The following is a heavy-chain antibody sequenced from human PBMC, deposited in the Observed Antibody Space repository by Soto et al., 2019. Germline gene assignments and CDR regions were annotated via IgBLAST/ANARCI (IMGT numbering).Heavy chain of an antibody. J-gene: IGHJ4*02. Sequence: SETLSLTCTASGSSISSSGYYWGWIRQPPGKGLEWIGSMYYGVSTSYNPSLKSRVTVSVDASKNQFSLTLSSVTAADTAVYYCARLPSRHLVDYWGKGTLVT. CDR3: ARLPSRHLVDY. V-gene: IGHV4-39*01. D-gene: IGHD3-3*02. CDR2: MYYGVST. CDR1: GSSISSSGYY.